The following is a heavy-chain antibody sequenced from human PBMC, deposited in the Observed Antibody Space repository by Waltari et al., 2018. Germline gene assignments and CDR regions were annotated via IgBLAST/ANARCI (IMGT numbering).Heavy chain of an antibody. J-gene: IGHJ6*02. V-gene: IGHV3-53*01. Sequence: EVQLVESGGGLIQPGGSLRLSCAASGFTVSSNYMSWVRQAPGKGLEWVSVIYSGGSTYYADSVKGRFTISRDNSKNTLYLQMNSLRAEDTAVYYCARDYGDYDYYYGMDVWGQGTTVTVSS. D-gene: IGHD4-17*01. CDR1: GFTVSSNY. CDR3: ARDYGDYDYYYGMDV. CDR2: IYSGGST.